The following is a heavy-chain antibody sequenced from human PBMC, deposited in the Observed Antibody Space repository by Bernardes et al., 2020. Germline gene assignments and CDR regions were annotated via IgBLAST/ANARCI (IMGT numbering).Heavy chain of an antibody. CDR3: AKDFGAGAVFDD. CDR1: GFPFTTYA. V-gene: IGHV3-23*01. CDR2: ISGSVPST. Sequence: GGSLRLSCAASGFPFTTYAMTWVRQAPGKGLEWVSAISGSVPSTYYADSVKGRFTISRDSFKSTLYLQMSSLRAEDTAVYYCAKDFGAGAVFDDWGQGTLVTVSS. J-gene: IGHJ4*02. D-gene: IGHD1-26*01.